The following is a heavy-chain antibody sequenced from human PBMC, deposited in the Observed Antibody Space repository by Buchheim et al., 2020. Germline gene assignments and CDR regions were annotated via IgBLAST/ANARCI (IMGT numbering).Heavy chain of an antibody. CDR1: GFTFSSYA. D-gene: IGHD3-3*01. J-gene: IGHJ6*02. CDR3: ARDNCYIRTYYDFWSKYYYYYYGMDV. CDR2: ISYDGSNK. Sequence: QVQLVESGGGVVQPGRSLRLSCAASGFTFSSYAMHWVRQAPGKGLEWVAVISYDGSNKYYADSVKGRFTISRDNSKNTLYLQMNSLRAEDTAVYYCARDNCYIRTYYDFWSKYYYYYYGMDVWGQGTT. V-gene: IGHV3-30*04.